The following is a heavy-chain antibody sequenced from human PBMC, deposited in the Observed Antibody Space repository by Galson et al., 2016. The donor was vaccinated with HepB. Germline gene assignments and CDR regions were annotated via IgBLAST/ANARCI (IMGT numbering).Heavy chain of an antibody. V-gene: IGHV1-69*13. D-gene: IGHD3-16*01. CDR2: FIPLFGST. CDR3: ARADPPLYYFDS. CDR1: GGVFSSYS. Sequence: SVKVSCKASGGVFSSYSFNWVRQAPGQGLEWMGGFIPLFGSTTYAQKFHGSVTFTADQSTPTAYMDLSSLTSEDPAVSYCARADPPLYYFDSWGQGTLVTVSS. J-gene: IGHJ4*02.